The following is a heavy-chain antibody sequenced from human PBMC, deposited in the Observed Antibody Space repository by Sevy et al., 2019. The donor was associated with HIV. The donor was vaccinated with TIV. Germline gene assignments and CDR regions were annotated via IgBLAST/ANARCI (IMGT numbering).Heavy chain of an antibody. D-gene: IGHD1-26*01. V-gene: IGHV4-39*01. J-gene: IGHJ4*02. CDR1: GGSISSSSYY. CDR3: ARLNHSSGSYNY. CDR2: IYYSGST. Sequence: SETPSLTCTVSGGSISSSSYYWGWIRQPPGKGLEGIGSIYYSGSTYYNPSLKSRVTISVDTSKNQFSLKLSSVTAADTAVYYCARLNHSSGSYNYWGQGTLVTVSS.